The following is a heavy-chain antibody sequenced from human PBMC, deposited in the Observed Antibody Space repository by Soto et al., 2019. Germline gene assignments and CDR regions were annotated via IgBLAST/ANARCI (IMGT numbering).Heavy chain of an antibody. CDR2: IYYSGST. V-gene: IGHV4-59*01. CDR1: GGSISSYY. D-gene: IGHD5-12*01. CDR3: ARDFSLSGYDFLGYFDY. J-gene: IGHJ4*02. Sequence: SETLSLTCTVSGGSISSYYWSWIRQPPGKGLEWIGYIYYSGSTNYNPSLKSRVTISVDTSKNQFSLKLSSVTAADTAVYYCARDFSLSGYDFLGYFDYWGQGTLVTVSS.